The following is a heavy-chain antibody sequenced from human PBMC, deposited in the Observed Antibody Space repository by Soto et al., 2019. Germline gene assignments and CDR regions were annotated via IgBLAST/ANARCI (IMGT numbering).Heavy chain of an antibody. CDR2: ISAYNGNT. CDR1: GYTFTSYG. D-gene: IGHD5-18*01. J-gene: IGHJ6*02. V-gene: IGHV1-18*04. CDR3: ARHSPRIQLWSPYYYYGMDV. Sequence: GASVNVSCKASGYTFTSYGISWVRQAPGQGLEWMGWISAYNGNTNYAQKLQGRVTMTTDTSTSTAYMELRSLRSDDTAVYYCARHSPRIQLWSPYYYYGMDVWGQGTTVTVSS.